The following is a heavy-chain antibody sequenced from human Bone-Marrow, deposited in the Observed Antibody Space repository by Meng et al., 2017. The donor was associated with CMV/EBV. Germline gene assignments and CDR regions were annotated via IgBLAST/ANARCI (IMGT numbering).Heavy chain of an antibody. CDR2: IYYSGST. CDR1: GGSISSSSYY. D-gene: IGHD2-2*01. Sequence: GSLRLSCTVSGGSISSSSYYWGWIRQPPGKGLEWIGSIYYSGSTYYNPSLKSRVTISVDTSKNQFSLKLSSVTAADTAVYHCAREGSTSCYDYWGQGTLVTVSS. V-gene: IGHV4-39*07. J-gene: IGHJ4*02. CDR3: AREGSTSCYDY.